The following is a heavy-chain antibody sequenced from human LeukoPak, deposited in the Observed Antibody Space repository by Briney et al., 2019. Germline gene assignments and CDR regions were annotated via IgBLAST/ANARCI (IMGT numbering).Heavy chain of an antibody. Sequence: SGPTLVKPTQTPTLTCTFSGFSFSTSGVGVGWIRQTPGKALEWLALIYWDDDKRYNPSLKSRLTITKDTSKNQVVLTVTNMDPVDTATYYCAHRRVGIQPFDYWGQGTLVTVSS. CDR3: AHRRVGIQPFDY. CDR2: IYWDDDK. V-gene: IGHV2-5*02. J-gene: IGHJ4*02. D-gene: IGHD5-18*01. CDR1: GFSFSTSGVG.